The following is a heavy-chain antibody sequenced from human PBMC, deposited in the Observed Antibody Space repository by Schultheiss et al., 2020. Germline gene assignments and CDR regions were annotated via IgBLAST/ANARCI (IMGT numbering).Heavy chain of an antibody. V-gene: IGHV3-21*01. J-gene: IGHJ6*02. CDR2: ICSSSSYI. Sequence: GGSLRLSCAASGFTFSSYFMSWVRQAPGKGLEWVSSICSSSSYIYYADSVKGRFTISRDNAKNSLYLQMNSLRAEDTAVYYCARSVAGPYYYYYGMDVWGQGTTVTVSS. D-gene: IGHD6-19*01. CDR1: GFTFSSYF. CDR3: ARSVAGPYYYYYGMDV.